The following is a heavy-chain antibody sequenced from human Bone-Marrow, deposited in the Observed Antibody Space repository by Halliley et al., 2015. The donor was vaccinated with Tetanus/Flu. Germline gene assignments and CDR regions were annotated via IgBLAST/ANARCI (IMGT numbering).Heavy chain of an antibody. D-gene: IGHD2-15*01. V-gene: IGHV4-59*01. J-gene: IGHJ4*02. CDR2: IYSRGVT. Sequence: KGLEYIGYIYSRGVTSYNPSLTGRLTMSVATSKNQFSLNLSSVTAADTAIYYCARGSTLPDNWGQGTLVTVSS. CDR3: ARGSTLPDN.